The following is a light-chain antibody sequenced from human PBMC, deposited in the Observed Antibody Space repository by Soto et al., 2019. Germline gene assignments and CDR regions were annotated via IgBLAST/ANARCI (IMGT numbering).Light chain of an antibody. Sequence: EIVMTQSPATLSVSPGERATLSCRASQSVSSNLAWYQQKPGQAPRLLIYGASTRATGIPARFSRSGSGTEFTLTISILQSEDFAVYYCQQYNNRPWTFGQGTKVEIK. CDR1: QSVSSN. CDR3: QQYNNRPWT. V-gene: IGKV3-15*01. J-gene: IGKJ1*01. CDR2: GAS.